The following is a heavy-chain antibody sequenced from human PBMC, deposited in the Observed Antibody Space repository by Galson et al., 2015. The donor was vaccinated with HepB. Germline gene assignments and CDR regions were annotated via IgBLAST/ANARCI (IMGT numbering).Heavy chain of an antibody. CDR3: ARDPGTVAVPVPLSPGAFSPYYYGMDV. CDR1: GYSFTSYG. Sequence: SVKVSCKASGYSFTSYGISWVQQAPGQGLDWMGWISGSNGNTNYAQKFQDRVTMTTDTATTTAYMELRSLTSDDRAVYYCARDPGTVAVPVPLSPGAFSPYYYGMDVWGQGTTVTVSS. V-gene: IGHV1-18*04. CDR2: ISGSNGNT. D-gene: IGHD2-2*01. J-gene: IGHJ6*02.